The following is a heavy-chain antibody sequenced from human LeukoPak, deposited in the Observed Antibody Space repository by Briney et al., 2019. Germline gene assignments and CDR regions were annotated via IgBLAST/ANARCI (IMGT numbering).Heavy chain of an antibody. CDR2: ISSGGIYI. CDR3: ARDRGIYGMDV. J-gene: IGHJ6*02. CDR1: GFTFSSYN. Sequence: GGSLRLSCAASGFTFSSYNMKWVRQAPGKGLEWVSSISSGGIYIFYADSVKGRFTISRDNAKNSLYLQMNSLRAEDTAVYYCARDRGIYGMDVWGQGTTATVSS. V-gene: IGHV3-21*01. D-gene: IGHD3-10*01.